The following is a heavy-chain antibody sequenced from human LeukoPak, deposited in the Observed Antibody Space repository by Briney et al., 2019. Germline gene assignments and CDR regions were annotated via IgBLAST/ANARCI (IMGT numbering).Heavy chain of an antibody. CDR3: ARALGYSGYDGGNY. D-gene: IGHD5-12*01. Sequence: PSETLSLTCTVSGGSISGYYWSWIRQPPGKGLEWIGEINHSGSTNYNPSLKSRVTISVDTSKNQFSLKLSSVTAADTAVYYCARALGYSGYDGGNYWGQGTLVTVSS. CDR1: GGSISGYY. J-gene: IGHJ4*02. CDR2: INHSGST. V-gene: IGHV4-34*01.